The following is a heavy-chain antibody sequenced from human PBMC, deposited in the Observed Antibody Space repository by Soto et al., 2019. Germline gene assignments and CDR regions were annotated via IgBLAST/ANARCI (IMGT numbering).Heavy chain of an antibody. CDR1: GASINTYY. Sequence: PSETLSLTCTVSGASINTYYWAWTRQPPGKGLEWIGYIHNSGTTDYNPSLKSRVTMSVDTSKSQFSLKLSSVTAADTAVYYCARDYGAGSYGIDYWGQGTLVT. D-gene: IGHD3-10*01. CDR3: ARDYGAGSYGIDY. V-gene: IGHV4-59*01. J-gene: IGHJ4*02. CDR2: IHNSGTT.